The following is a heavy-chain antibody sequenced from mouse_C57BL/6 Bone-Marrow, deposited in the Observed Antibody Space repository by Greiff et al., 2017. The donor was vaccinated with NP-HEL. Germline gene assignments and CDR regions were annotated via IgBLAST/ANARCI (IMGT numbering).Heavy chain of an antibody. V-gene: IGHV1-74*01. CDR2: IHPSDSDT. J-gene: IGHJ4*01. D-gene: IGHD4-1*01. CDR3: AMNWDGYAMDY. Sequence: QVQLKQPGAELVKPGASVKVSCKASGYTFTSYWMHWVKQRPGQGLEWIGRIHPSDSDTNYNQKFKGKATLTVDKSSSTAYMQLSSLTSEDSAVYYCAMNWDGYAMDYWGQGTSVTVSS. CDR1: GYTFTSYW.